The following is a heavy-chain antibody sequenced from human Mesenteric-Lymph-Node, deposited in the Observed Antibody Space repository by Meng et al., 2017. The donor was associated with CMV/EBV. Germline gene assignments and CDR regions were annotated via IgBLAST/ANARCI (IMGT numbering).Heavy chain of an antibody. V-gene: IGHV4-59*01. D-gene: IGHD2-2*01. CDR2: IYYSGST. CDR1: DGSISSYY. Sequence: SETLSLTCTVSDGSISSYYWSWIRQPPGKGLEWIGYIYYSGSTNYNPSLKSRVTISVDTSKNQFSLKLSSVTATDTAVYYCARGSPYAAFDIWGQGTMVTVSS. J-gene: IGHJ3*02. CDR3: ARGSPYAAFDI.